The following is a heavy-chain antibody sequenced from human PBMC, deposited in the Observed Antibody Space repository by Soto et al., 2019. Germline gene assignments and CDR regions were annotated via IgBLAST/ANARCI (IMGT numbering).Heavy chain of an antibody. CDR3: ARDLGIIAVGGSFDY. D-gene: IGHD6-19*01. CDR2: ISAYNGNT. CDR1: GYTVNSYG. V-gene: IGHV1-18*01. Sequence: GVSVKVCCEASGYTVNSYGISGARQAPGQGLEWMGWISAYNGNTNYAQKLQGRVTMTTDTSTSTAYMELRSLRSDDTAVYYFARDLGIIAVGGSFDYWGQGTLVTVSS. J-gene: IGHJ4*02.